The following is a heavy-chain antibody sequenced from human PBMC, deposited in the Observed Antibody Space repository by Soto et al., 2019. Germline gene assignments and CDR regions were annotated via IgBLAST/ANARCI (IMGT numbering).Heavy chain of an antibody. D-gene: IGHD3-22*01. Sequence: SETLSLTCTVSGGSITSYFWSWIRQPPGKGLEWIGYIYHSGSTNYNPSLKSRVTISVDTPKKQFSLKLSSVTAADTAIYYCARLNYYDSTGSIDYWGQGTLVTVSS. J-gene: IGHJ4*02. CDR1: GGSITSYF. V-gene: IGHV4-59*01. CDR2: IYHSGST. CDR3: ARLNYYDSTGSIDY.